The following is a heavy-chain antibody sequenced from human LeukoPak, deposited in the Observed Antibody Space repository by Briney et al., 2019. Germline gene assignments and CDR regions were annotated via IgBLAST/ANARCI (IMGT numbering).Heavy chain of an antibody. J-gene: IGHJ3*02. CDR1: GDSVNDYY. CDR2: IYHSGST. D-gene: IGHD3-22*01. V-gene: IGHV4-59*08. CDR3: AGGYYYDSSGYLDAFDI. Sequence: PSETLSLTCTVSGDSVNDYYWSWIRQPPGKGLEWIGYIYHSGSTNYNPSLKSRVTISVDTSKNQFSLKLSSVTAADTAVYYCAGGYYYDSSGYLDAFDIWGQGTMVTVSS.